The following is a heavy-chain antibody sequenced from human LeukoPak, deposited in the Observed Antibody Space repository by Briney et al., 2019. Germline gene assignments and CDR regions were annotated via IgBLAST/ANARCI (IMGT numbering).Heavy chain of an antibody. Sequence: GGSLRLSSAASGFTVSSNYMSWVRQAPGKGLEWVSIIYSGGSTFYADSVKGRFTISRDNAKNSLYLQMNSLRAEDTAVYYCARTAYSNYEFDYWGQGTLVTVSS. CDR3: ARTAYSNYEFDY. CDR2: IYSGGST. CDR1: GFTVSSNY. D-gene: IGHD4-11*01. J-gene: IGHJ4*02. V-gene: IGHV3-53*01.